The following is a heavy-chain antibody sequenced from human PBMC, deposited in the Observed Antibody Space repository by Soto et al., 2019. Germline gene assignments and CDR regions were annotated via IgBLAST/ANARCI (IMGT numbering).Heavy chain of an antibody. V-gene: IGHV3-48*01. J-gene: IGHJ4*02. D-gene: IGHD3-22*01. CDR2: ISDSSSTI. Sequence: GGSLRLSCAASGFTFSTYNMNWVRQAPWKGLEWVSYISDSSSTIHYADSVKGRFTISRDNAKNSLYLQMNSLRAEDTAVYYCARDDYPYYDDSSGYHFDYWGQGALVTVSS. CDR3: ARDDYPYYDDSSGYHFDY. CDR1: GFTFSTYN.